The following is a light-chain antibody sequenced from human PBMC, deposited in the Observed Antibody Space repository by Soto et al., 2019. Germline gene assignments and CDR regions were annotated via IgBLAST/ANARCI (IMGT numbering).Light chain of an antibody. CDR1: SSDIGGYNY. J-gene: IGLJ1*01. CDR3: SSYTSTSTLYV. CDR2: DVA. V-gene: IGLV2-14*03. Sequence: QSALTQPASVSGSPGQSITISCTGTSSDIGGYNYVSWYRQHPGKAPELMIYDVANRPSGVSDRFSGSKSGNTASLTISGLQTEDEADSYCSSYTSTSTLYVFGTGTKVTVL.